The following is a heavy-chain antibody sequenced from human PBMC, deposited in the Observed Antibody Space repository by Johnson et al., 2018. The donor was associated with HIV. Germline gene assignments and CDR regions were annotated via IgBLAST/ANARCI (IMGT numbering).Heavy chain of an antibody. CDR1: GFTFSSYG. J-gene: IGHJ3*02. D-gene: IGHD1-26*01. Sequence: EVQLVESGGGVVQPGRSLRLSCAASGFTFSSYGMHWVRQAPGKGLVFVSRINNDGSATTYADSVKGRFTISRDNAKNSLYLQMNSLSAEDTAVYYCWRGGVGDVFDIWGQGTMVTVSS. CDR2: INNDGSAT. V-gene: IGHV3-74*02. CDR3: WRGGVGDVFDI.